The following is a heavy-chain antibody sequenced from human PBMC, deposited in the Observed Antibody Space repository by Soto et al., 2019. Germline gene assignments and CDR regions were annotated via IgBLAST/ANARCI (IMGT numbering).Heavy chain of an antibody. CDR3: AKVTGYCSSTSCRIDYYYYYGMDV. J-gene: IGHJ6*02. D-gene: IGHD2-2*01. CDR2: PSYDGSHK. Sequence: WGSLQISCAASVLTFSIYGMHWVRQAPGKGLELPDVPSYDGSHKYYADSVKGRFTISRDNSKNTLYLQMNSLRAEDTAVYYCAKVTGYCSSTSCRIDYYYYYGMDVWGQGTTVTGSS. CDR1: VLTFSIYG. V-gene: IGHV3-30*18.